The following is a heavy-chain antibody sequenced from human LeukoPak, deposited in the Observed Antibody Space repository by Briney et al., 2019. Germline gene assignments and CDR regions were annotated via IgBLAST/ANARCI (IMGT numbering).Heavy chain of an antibody. CDR1: GYTFTDYY. D-gene: IGHD4-17*01. J-gene: IGHJ4*02. CDR3: ARGSGYGDSPGLD. CDR2: INPNSGGA. V-gene: IGHV1-2*06. Sequence: GASVKVSCKASGYTFTDYYMHWVRQAPGQGLEWMGQINPNSGGANYAQRFQGRVTMTRDTSITTAYMEVVRLTSDGTAVYYCARGSGYGDSPGLDWGQGTLVTVSS.